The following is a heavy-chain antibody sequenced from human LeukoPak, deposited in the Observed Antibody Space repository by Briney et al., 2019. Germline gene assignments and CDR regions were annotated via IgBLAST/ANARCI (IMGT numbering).Heavy chain of an antibody. D-gene: IGHD3-16*01. CDR1: GFAFWDYS. CDR3: VRDWGGYGLDV. V-gene: IGHV3-21*01. CDR2: IDSRSSDI. Sequence: PGGSLRLSCAASGFAFWDYSMNWVRQAPGKGLEWVSTIDSRSSDIHYADSVRGRLTISRDNAKDSLYLQMNSLRAEDTAVYYCVRDWGGYGLDVRGQGTTVTVS. J-gene: IGHJ6*02.